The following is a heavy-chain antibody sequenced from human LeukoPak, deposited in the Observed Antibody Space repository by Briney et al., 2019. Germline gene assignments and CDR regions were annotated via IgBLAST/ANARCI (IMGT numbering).Heavy chain of an antibody. CDR2: INSSGDST. D-gene: IGHD7-27*01. J-gene: IGHJ5*02. V-gene: IGHV1-46*01. CDR3: ARGAPRTKNNNYWGLFDP. CDR1: GYTFTNYY. Sequence: ASVKVSCKASGYTFTNYYIHWVRQAPGQGLEWMGIINSSGDSTTYAQKFQGRVTMTRDTSTSTVYMELSSLRSEDTAVYYCARGAPRTKNNNYWGLFDPWGQGTLVTVSS.